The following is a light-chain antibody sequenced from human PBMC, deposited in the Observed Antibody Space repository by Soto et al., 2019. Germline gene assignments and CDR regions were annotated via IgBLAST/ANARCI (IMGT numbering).Light chain of an antibody. Sequence: DIQMTQSPSSLSASVGDRVTITCRASQSISSYLNWYQQKPGQAPKLLIYAASSLQSGVPSRFSGSGSGTDFTLTISSLQPEDFATYYCQQSYSTPQITFGQGTRLEIK. CDR3: QQSYSTPQIT. J-gene: IGKJ5*01. CDR2: AAS. CDR1: QSISSY. V-gene: IGKV1-39*01.